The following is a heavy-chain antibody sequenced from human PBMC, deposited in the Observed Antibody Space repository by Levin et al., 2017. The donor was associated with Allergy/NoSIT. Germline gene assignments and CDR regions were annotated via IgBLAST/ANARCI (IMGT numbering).Heavy chain of an antibody. V-gene: IGHV3-9*01. Sequence: SCAASGFTFDDYAMHWVRQAPGKGLEWVSGISWNSGSIGYADSVKGRFTISRDNAKNSLYLQMNSLRAEDTALYYCAKGNPYSSSWYESEYFQHWGQGTLVTVSS. J-gene: IGHJ1*01. D-gene: IGHD6-13*01. CDR1: GFTFDDYA. CDR2: ISWNSGSI. CDR3: AKGNPYSSSWYESEYFQH.